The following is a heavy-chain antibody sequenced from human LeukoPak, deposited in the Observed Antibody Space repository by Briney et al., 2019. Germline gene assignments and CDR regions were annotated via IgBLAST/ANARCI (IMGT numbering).Heavy chain of an antibody. CDR1: GGSISSYY. V-gene: IGHV4-59*01. CDR3: ARGENGTGSSAGAFDI. D-gene: IGHD6-6*01. J-gene: IGHJ3*02. CDR2: IYYSGST. Sequence: SETLSLTCTVSGGSISSYYWSWIRQPPGKGLEWIGYIYYSGSTNYNPSLKSRVTISVDTSKNQFSLKLSSVTAADTAVYYCARGENGTGSSAGAFDIWGQGTMVTVSS.